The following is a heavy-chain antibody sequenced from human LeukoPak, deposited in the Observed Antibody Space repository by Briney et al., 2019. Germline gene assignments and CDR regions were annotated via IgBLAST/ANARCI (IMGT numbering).Heavy chain of an antibody. D-gene: IGHD3-16*01. CDR2: IYYSGST. CDR3: ARETSQKGAHYMDV. J-gene: IGHJ6*03. Sequence: KPSETLSLTCTVSGASISSTTYYWGWIRQPPRKGLEWIASIYYSGSTNYNPSLKSRVTISVHTSKNQFSLKLRSVTAADTAVYYCARETSQKGAHYMDVWGKGTTGTISS. V-gene: IGHV4-39*07. CDR1: GASISSTTYY.